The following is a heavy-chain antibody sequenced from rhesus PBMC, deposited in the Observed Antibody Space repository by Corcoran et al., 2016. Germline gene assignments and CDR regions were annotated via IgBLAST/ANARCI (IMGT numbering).Heavy chain of an antibody. CDR2: ILGGSGGST. CDR1: GYSISSNYA. D-gene: IGHD5-42*01. Sequence: QVQLQESGPGLVKPSETLSLTCTVSGYSISSNYAWGWIRQAPGKGLEWIGQILGGSGGSTDYNPSLKSRVTISTDTSKNQFSLKLSSVTAADTAVYYCARIHGGDDYWGQGVLVTVSS. V-gene: IGHV4-127*01. J-gene: IGHJ4*01. CDR3: ARIHGGDDY.